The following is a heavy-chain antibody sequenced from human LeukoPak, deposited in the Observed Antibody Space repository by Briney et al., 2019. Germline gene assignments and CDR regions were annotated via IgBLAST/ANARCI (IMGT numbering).Heavy chain of an antibody. CDR2: INWNGGST. V-gene: IGHV3-20*04. J-gene: IGHJ4*02. CDR1: GFTFDDYG. D-gene: IGHD5-12*01. CDR3: ARGGYSGYENDY. Sequence: GGSLRLSCAASGFTFDDYGMSRVRQAPGKGLEWVSGINWNGGSTGYADSVKGRFTISRDNAKNSLYLQMNSLRAEDTALYYCARGGYSGYENDYWGQGTLVTVSS.